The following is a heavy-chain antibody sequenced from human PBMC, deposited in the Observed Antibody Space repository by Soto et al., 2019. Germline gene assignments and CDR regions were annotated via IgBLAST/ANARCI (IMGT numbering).Heavy chain of an antibody. CDR3: ARESDEVTSNFDY. CDR2: ISSTTNYI. V-gene: IGHV3-21*06. CDR1: GLSLTRYS. J-gene: IGHJ4*02. Sequence: GSLRVSCAASGLSLTRYSMNWVRQAPGKGLEWVSSISSTTNYIYYGDSMKGRFTISRDNANNSLYLEMNSLRAEDTAVYSWARESDEVTSNFDYWGRGTLVTVSS.